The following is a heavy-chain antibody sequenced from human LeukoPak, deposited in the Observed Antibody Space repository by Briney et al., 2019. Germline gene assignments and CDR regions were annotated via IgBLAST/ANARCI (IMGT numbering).Heavy chain of an antibody. V-gene: IGHV1-2*02. CDR1: GYTFTGYY. D-gene: IGHD6-13*01. Sequence: GASVKVSCKASGYTFTGYYMHWVRQAPGQGLEWMGWINPNSGGTNYAQKFQGRVTMTRDTSISTAYMELSSLRSEDTAVYYCAREALAAAGTVDAFDIWGQGTMVTVSS. J-gene: IGHJ3*02. CDR2: INPNSGGT. CDR3: AREALAAAGTVDAFDI.